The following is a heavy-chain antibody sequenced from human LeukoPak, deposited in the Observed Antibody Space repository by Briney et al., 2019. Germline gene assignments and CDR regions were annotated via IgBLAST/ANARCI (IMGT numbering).Heavy chain of an antibody. J-gene: IGHJ6*03. V-gene: IGHV1-2*02. D-gene: IGHD6-13*01. Sequence: ASVKVSCKASGYTFTGYYMHWVRQAPGQGLEWMGWINPNSGGTNYAQKFQGRVTMTRDTSISTAYMELSRLRSDDTAVYYCARGAYSSSPHGRYYYYYMDVWGKGTTVTVSS. CDR3: ARGAYSSSPHGRYYYYYMDV. CDR1: GYTFTGYY. CDR2: INPNSGGT.